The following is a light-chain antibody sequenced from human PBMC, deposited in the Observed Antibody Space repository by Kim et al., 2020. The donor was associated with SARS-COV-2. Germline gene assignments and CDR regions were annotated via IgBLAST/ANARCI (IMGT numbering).Light chain of an antibody. CDR2: VAS. V-gene: IGKV3-20*01. J-gene: IGKJ2*01. CDR3: QQYGSSPYT. CDR1: QSVDSNY. Sequence: EIVLTQSPGTLSLSPGERATLSCRASQSVDSNYLAWFQQKPGQAPRLLIYVASSRATGIPDRFSGSGSGTDFTLTISRLEPEDFAVYYCQQYGSSPYTFGQGTKRRS.